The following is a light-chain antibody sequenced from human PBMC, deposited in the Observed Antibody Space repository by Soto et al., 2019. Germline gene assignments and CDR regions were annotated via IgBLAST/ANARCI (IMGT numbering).Light chain of an antibody. CDR2: EVN. V-gene: IGLV2-18*02. CDR3: NSFTTSSTYV. Sequence: QSALTQPASVSGSPGQSITISCTGTSSDIGSYNRVSGYQQPPGTAPKLIIYEVNNRPSGVPDRFSGSKSGNTASLTISGLQAEDEADYYCNSFTTSSTYVFGTGTKVTVL. CDR1: SSDIGSYNR. J-gene: IGLJ1*01.